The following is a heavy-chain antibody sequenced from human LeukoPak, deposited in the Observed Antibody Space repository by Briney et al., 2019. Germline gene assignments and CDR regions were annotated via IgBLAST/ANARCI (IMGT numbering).Heavy chain of an antibody. D-gene: IGHD5-24*01. V-gene: IGHV3-7*04. CDR2: IKQDGSKK. Sequence: GGSLRLSCVASGFPFSSYWMTWVRQAPGKGLEWVANIKQDGSKKSYVDSVKGRFTISRDNAKSSLYLQMDSLRAEDTAIYYCTRVGYIDEGIDYWGQGTLVTVSS. J-gene: IGHJ4*02. CDR3: TRVGYIDEGIDY. CDR1: GFPFSSYW.